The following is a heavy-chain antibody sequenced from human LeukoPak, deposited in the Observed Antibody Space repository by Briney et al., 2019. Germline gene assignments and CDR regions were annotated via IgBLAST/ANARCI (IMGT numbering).Heavy chain of an antibody. CDR1: GFTFSSYS. V-gene: IGHV3-48*01. Sequence: GGSLRLSCAASGFTFSSYSMNWVCQAPGKGLEWVSYISSSSSTICYADSVKGRFTISRDNSKNTLFLQMNSLRAEDTAVYYCTFHYYDSSGPDAFDIWGQGTMVTVSS. CDR2: ISSSSSTI. D-gene: IGHD3-22*01. CDR3: TFHYYDSSGPDAFDI. J-gene: IGHJ3*02.